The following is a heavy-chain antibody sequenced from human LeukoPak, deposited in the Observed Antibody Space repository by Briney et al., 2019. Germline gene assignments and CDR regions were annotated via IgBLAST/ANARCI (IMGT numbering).Heavy chain of an antibody. J-gene: IGHJ4*02. CDR1: GGSISSSNFY. CDR2: FHYSGSA. D-gene: IGHD1-26*01. V-gene: IGHV4-39*01. CDR3: ARQGELAIDY. Sequence: PSETLSLTCVVSGGSISSSNFYWGWIRQPPGKGLEWIESFHYSGSAYYNPSLQSRVTISVDTSKNQLSLKLTSVTAADTAVYYCARQGELAIDYWGQGTLVTVSS.